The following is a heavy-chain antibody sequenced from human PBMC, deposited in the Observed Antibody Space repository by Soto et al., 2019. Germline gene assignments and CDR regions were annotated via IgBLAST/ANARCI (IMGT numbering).Heavy chain of an antibody. Sequence: GGSLRLSCAASGFTFSSYAMSWVRQAPGKGLEWVSAISGSGGSTYYADSVKGRFTISRDNSKNTLYLQMNSLRAEDTAVYYCAKDLAVTTVGFTESYYYYGMDVWGQGTTVTVSS. V-gene: IGHV3-23*01. CDR2: ISGSGGST. D-gene: IGHD4-17*01. CDR3: AKDLAVTTVGFTESYYYYGMDV. J-gene: IGHJ6*02. CDR1: GFTFSSYA.